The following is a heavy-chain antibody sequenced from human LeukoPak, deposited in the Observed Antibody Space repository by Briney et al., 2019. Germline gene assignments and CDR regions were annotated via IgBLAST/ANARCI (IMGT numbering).Heavy chain of an antibody. Sequence: SETLSLTCTVSGGXISSGGYYWSWIRQHPGMGLEWFGYIYYSGSTYYNPSLKSRVTISVDTPKNQFSLKLSSVTAADTAVYYCARDGGYGGNGFDYWGQGTLVTVSS. J-gene: IGHJ4*02. CDR2: IYYSGST. D-gene: IGHD4-23*01. V-gene: IGHV4-31*03. CDR3: ARDGGYGGNGFDY. CDR1: GGXISSGGYY.